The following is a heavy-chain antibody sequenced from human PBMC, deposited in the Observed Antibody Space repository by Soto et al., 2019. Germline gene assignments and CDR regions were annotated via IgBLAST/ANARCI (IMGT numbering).Heavy chain of an antibody. D-gene: IGHD3-22*01. J-gene: IGHJ6*02. Sequence: EVQLLEAGGGLVQPGGSLRLSCAASGFTFSSYAMSWVRQAPGKGLEWVSAISGSGGSTYYAGSVKGRFTISRDNSSNTLYLQMNSLRAEDTAVYYCAKDLGYYDSTGFYYYYYRMDVWGQGTTVTVSS. CDR2: ISGSGGST. CDR3: AKDLGYYDSTGFYYYYYRMDV. CDR1: GFTFSSYA. V-gene: IGHV3-23*01.